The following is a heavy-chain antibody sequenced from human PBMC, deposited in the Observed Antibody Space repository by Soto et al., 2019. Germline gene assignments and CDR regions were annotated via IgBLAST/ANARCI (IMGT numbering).Heavy chain of an antibody. J-gene: IGHJ6*02. CDR3: APMGV. CDR1: GFTFSSYA. CDR2: ISGSDNTT. Sequence: GGSLRLSCAPSGFTFSSYAMSWVRQAPGKGLEWVSAISGSDNTTYYADSVKGRFTISRDNSKNTLYLQMSRLRADDTAVYYCAPMGVWGQGTTVTVSS. V-gene: IGHV3-23*01.